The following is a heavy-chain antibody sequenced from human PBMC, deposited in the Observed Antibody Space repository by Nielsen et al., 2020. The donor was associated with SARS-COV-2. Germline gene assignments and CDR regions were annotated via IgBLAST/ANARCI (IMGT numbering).Heavy chain of an antibody. V-gene: IGHV3-21*04. Sequence: VRQAPGKGLEWVSSISSSSSYIYYADSVKGRFTISRDNSKNTLYLQMNSLRAEDTAVYYCAKGADDILTGYYAYYYYYYMDVWGKGTTVTVSS. J-gene: IGHJ6*03. CDR3: AKGADDILTGYYAYYYYYYMDV. D-gene: IGHD3-9*01. CDR2: ISSSSSYI.